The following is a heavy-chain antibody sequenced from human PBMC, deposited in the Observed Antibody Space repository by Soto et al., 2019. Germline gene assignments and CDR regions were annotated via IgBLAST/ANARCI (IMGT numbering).Heavy chain of an antibody. J-gene: IGHJ4*02. CDR3: ARGPPYSSPDY. CDR1: GFTFSSYW. CDR2: INSDGSTT. D-gene: IGHD6-13*01. V-gene: IGHV3-74*01. Sequence: EVQLVDSGGGLVQPGGSLRLSCAASGFTFSSYWMHWVRQAPGKGLVWVSRINSDGSTTSYADSVKGRFTISRDNAKNTLYLQMNSLRAEDTVVYYCARGPPYSSPDYWGQGTLVTVSS.